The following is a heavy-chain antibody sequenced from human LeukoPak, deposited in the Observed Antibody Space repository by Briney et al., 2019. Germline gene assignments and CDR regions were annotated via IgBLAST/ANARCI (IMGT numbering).Heavy chain of an antibody. CDR1: GFSFSSYW. J-gene: IGHJ5*02. V-gene: IGHV3-74*01. CDR2: LNSDGGGG. CDR3: ARETHYGSFWFDP. D-gene: IGHD3-10*01. Sequence: PGGSLRLSCAASGFSFSSYWMHWVRQAPGRGLVWVSRLNSDGGGGTYADFVKGRFTISRDNSKNTLHLQMNGLRAEDTAVYYCARETHYGSFWFDPWGQGTLVTVSS.